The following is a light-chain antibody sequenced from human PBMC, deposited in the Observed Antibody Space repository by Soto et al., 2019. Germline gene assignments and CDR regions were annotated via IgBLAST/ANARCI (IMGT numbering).Light chain of an antibody. Sequence: QSALTQPASVSGSPGQSITISCTGTSRDIGNYNYVSWYQHHPGKAPKLIIYEVTDRPSGVSNRFSASKSGNTASLTISGLQAEDEADYYCSSYTSMTTLVFGTGTKLTVL. V-gene: IGLV2-14*01. CDR2: EVT. CDR3: SSYTSMTTLV. J-gene: IGLJ1*01. CDR1: SRDIGNYNY.